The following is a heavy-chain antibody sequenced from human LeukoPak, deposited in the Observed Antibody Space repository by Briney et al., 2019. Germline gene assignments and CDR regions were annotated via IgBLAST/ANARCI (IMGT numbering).Heavy chain of an antibody. CDR1: GLAFTTYA. CDR3: ATMALLRDYFDN. D-gene: IGHD3-3*01. CDR2: IAGSGDQT. J-gene: IGHJ4*02. V-gene: IGHV3-23*01. Sequence: GGSLRLSCAASGLAFTTYAMSWVRQAPGKGLQWVSAIAGSGDQTFYADSVKGRLTTSRDNSKNTTYLDMNSLRAEDTAVYYCATMALLRDYFDNWGQGTLVTVSS.